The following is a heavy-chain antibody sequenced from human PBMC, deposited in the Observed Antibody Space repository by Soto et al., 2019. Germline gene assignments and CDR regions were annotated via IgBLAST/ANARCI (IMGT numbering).Heavy chain of an antibody. J-gene: IGHJ1*01. CDR3: AKDSPAEKQQLLFQH. D-gene: IGHD6-13*01. CDR2: ISWNSGSI. CDR1: GFTFDDYA. V-gene: IGHV3-9*01. Sequence: EVQLVESGGGLVQPGRSLRLSCAASGFTFDDYAMHWVRQAPGKGLEWVSGISWNSGSIGYADSVKGRFTISRDNTKNSLYLQMNSLRAEDTALYYCAKDSPAEKQQLLFQHWGQGTLVTVSS.